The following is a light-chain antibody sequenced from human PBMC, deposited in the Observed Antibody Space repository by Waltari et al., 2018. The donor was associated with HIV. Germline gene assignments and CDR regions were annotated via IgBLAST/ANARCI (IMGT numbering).Light chain of an antibody. V-gene: IGKV2-28*01. CDR3: MQALQTPWT. CDR2: LGS. Sequence: IILTQSPLSLPATPGEPASISCRSNQSLLHSNGYNYLDCYLQRPGQSPRLLISLGSDRASGVPDRFRGRKAGTDFILKISKVEAEDVGVYYCMQALQTPWTFGQGTKVEIK. J-gene: IGKJ1*01. CDR1: QSLLHSNGYNY.